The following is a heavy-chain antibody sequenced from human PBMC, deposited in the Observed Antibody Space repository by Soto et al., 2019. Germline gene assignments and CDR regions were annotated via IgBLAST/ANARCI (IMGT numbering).Heavy chain of an antibody. CDR3: AKDQAYYDILTGYYGPLYYLDH. Sequence: PGGSLRLSCAASGFTFSSYAMSWVRQAPGKGLEWVSAISGSGGSTYYADSVKGRFTISRDNSKNTLYLQMNSLRAEDTAVYYCAKDQAYYDILTGYYGPLYYLDHWGQGTLVTVSS. D-gene: IGHD3-9*01. J-gene: IGHJ4*02. CDR1: GFTFSSYA. V-gene: IGHV3-23*01. CDR2: ISGSGGST.